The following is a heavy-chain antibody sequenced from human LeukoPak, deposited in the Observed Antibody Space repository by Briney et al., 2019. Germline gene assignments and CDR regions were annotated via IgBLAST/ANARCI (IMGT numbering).Heavy chain of an antibody. CDR3: ARLGTGYSLSY. CDR2: INPNSGGT. D-gene: IGHD5-18*01. CDR1: GYTFTAYY. V-gene: IGHV1-2*02. J-gene: IGHJ4*02. Sequence: GSVKVSCKASGYTFTAYYIHWVRQAPGQGLEWMGWINPNSGGTNYAQKFQGRVTMTRDTSISTAYMELSRLRSDDTAVYYCARLGTGYSLSYWGQGTLITVSS.